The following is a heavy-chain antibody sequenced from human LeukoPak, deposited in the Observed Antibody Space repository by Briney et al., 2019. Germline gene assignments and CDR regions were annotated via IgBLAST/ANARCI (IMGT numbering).Heavy chain of an antibody. CDR3: AREARDYGDTSWFDP. Sequence: GASVKVSCKASGGTFSSYAISWVRQAPGQGLEWMGGIIPIFGTANYAQKFQGRVTITVDESTSTAYMELSSLRSEDTAVYYCAREARDYGDTSWFDPWGQGTLVTVSS. J-gene: IGHJ5*02. V-gene: IGHV1-69*13. CDR1: GGTFSSYA. CDR2: IIPIFGTA. D-gene: IGHD4-17*01.